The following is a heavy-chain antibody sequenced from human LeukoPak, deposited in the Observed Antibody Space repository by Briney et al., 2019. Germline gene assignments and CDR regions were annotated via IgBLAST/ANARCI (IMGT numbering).Heavy chain of an antibody. J-gene: IGHJ4*02. Sequence: GGSLRLSCAASGFTFSSYSMNWVRQAPGKGLEWVSGISWNSGSIGYADSVKGRFTISRDNAKNSLYLQMNSLRAEDTALYYCAKGDGYNSFDYWGQGTLVTVSS. CDR3: AKGDGYNSFDY. D-gene: IGHD5-24*01. CDR2: ISWNSGSI. V-gene: IGHV3-9*01. CDR1: GFTFSSYS.